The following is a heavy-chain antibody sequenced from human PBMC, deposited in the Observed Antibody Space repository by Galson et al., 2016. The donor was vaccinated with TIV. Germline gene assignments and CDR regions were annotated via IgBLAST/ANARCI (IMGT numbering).Heavy chain of an antibody. CDR2: ITSDGST. CDR1: GFNVSINY. CDR3: VRERRYCGGDCYLYYYYGMDV. V-gene: IGHV3-66*02. J-gene: IGHJ6*02. D-gene: IGHD2-21*02. Sequence: SLRLSCAASGFNVSINYMTWVRQAPGKGLDWVSIITSDGSTNYADSVNGRFTISRDKSKNTLYLQMNSPRAEDTAVYYCVRERRYCGGDCYLYYYYGMDVWGQGTTVTVSS.